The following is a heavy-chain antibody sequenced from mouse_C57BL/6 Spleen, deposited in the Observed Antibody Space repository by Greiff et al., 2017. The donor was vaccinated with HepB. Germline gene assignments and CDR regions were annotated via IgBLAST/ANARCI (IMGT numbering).Heavy chain of an antibody. V-gene: IGHV14-4*01. D-gene: IGHD2-5*01. CDR2: IDPENGDT. CDR1: GFNIKDDY. J-gene: IGHJ4*01. Sequence: VQLKESGAELVRPGASVKLSCTASGFNIKDDYMHWVKQRPEQGLEWIGWIDPENGDTEYASKFQGKATITADTSSNTAYLQLSSLTSEDTAVYYCTTRIYYSNYGAMDYWGQGTSVTVSS. CDR3: TTRIYYSNYGAMDY.